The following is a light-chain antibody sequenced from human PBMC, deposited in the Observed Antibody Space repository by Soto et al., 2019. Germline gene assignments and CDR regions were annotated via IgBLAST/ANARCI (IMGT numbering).Light chain of an antibody. CDR2: AAS. J-gene: IGKJ4*01. CDR3: QQRYSAPLT. Sequence: DIQRTQSPSSLSASVGDRVTITCRTSQSISNYLNWYQQKPGKVPKLLIYAASSLQSGVPSRFSGSGSGTDFTLTISSLQPEDFATYYCQQRYSAPLTFGGGTKVDIK. V-gene: IGKV1-39*01. CDR1: QSISNY.